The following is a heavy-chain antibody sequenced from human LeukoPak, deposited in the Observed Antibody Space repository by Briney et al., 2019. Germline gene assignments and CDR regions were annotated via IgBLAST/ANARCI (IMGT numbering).Heavy chain of an antibody. J-gene: IGHJ5*02. Sequence: PGGSLRPSCAASGFIFSSYEMNWVRQAPGKGLEWVSYISTSDSTMYYADSVKGRFTISRDNAKNSLYLQMDSLRVEDTGIYYCARDLGTHGGYVDPWGQGTLVTVSS. V-gene: IGHV3-48*03. CDR1: GFIFSSYE. CDR3: ARDLGTHGGYVDP. D-gene: IGHD5-12*01. CDR2: ISTSDSTM.